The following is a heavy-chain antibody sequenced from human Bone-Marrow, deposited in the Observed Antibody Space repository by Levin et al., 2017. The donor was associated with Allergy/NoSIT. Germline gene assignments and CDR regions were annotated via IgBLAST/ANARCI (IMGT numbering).Heavy chain of an antibody. CDR1: GFTFSDYY. D-gene: IGHD5-24*01. CDR3: ARSVEMATIRQAFDI. V-gene: IGHV3-11*01. CDR2: ISSSGSTI. Sequence: PGGSLRLSCAASGFTFSDYYMSWIRQAPGKGLEWVSYISSSGSTIYYADSVKGRFTISRDNAKNSLYLQMNSLRAEDTAVYYCARSVEMATIRQAFDIWGQGTMVTVSS. J-gene: IGHJ3*02.